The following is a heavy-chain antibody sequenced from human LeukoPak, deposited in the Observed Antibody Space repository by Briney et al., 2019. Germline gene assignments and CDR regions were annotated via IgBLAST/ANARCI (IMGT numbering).Heavy chain of an antibody. CDR1: GYTFTGHY. CDR3: ARDLRYSSGWSASGMDV. V-gene: IGHV1-2*02. Sequence: GASVKVSCKASGYTFTGHYMHWVRQAPGQGLEWMGWINPNSGGTNYAQKFQGRVTMTRDTSISTAYMELSRLRSDDTAVYYCARDLRYSSGWSASGMDVWGKGTTVTISS. J-gene: IGHJ6*03. D-gene: IGHD6-19*01. CDR2: INPNSGGT.